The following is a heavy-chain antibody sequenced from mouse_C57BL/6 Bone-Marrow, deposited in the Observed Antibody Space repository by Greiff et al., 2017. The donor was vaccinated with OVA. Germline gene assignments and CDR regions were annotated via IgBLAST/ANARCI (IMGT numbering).Heavy chain of an antibody. CDR1: GFTFSDFY. CDR2: SRNKANDYTT. V-gene: IGHV7-1*01. CDR3: ARDAEGAMDY. J-gene: IGHJ4*01. Sequence: EVKLVESGGGLVQSGRSLRLSCATSGFTFSDFYMEWVRQAPGKGLEWIAASRNKANDYTTEYSASVKGRFIVSRDTSQSILYLQMNALRAEDTAIYYCARDAEGAMDYWGQGTSVTVSS.